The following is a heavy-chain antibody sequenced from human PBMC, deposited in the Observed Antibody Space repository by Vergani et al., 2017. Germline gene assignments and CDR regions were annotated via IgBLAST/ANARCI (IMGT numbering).Heavy chain of an antibody. CDR2: ISSSGSTI. CDR3: ARVSDTIRIHDAFDI. CDR1: GFTFSSYS. V-gene: IGHV3-21*04. J-gene: IGHJ3*02. D-gene: IGHD5-18*01. Sequence: EVQLVESGGGLVKPGGSLRLSCAASGFTFSSYSMNWVRQAPGKGLEWVSSISSSGSTIYYADSVKGRFTISRDNAKNSLYLQMNSLRAEDTAVYYCARVSDTIRIHDAFDIWGQGTMVTVSS.